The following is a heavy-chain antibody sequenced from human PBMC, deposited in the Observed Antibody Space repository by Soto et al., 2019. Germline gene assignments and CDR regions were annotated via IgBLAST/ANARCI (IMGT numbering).Heavy chain of an antibody. CDR2: ISGSGGST. D-gene: IGHD3-9*01. J-gene: IGHJ6*02. Sequence: PGGSLRLSCAASGFTFSSYAMSWVRQAPGKGLEWVSAISGSGGSTYYADSVKGRFTISRDNSKNTLYLQMNSLRAEDTAVYYCAKELNYDILTKWEYYYYYGMDVWGQGTTVTVSS. V-gene: IGHV3-23*01. CDR3: AKELNYDILTKWEYYYYYGMDV. CDR1: GFTFSSYA.